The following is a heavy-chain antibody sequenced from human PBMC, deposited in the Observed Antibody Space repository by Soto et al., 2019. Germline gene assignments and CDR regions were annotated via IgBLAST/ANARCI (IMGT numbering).Heavy chain of an antibody. J-gene: IGHJ4*02. D-gene: IGHD3-10*01. Sequence: EVQLVESGGGLIQPGGSLRLSCAVSGYTVSNNYMSWVRQAPGKGLEGVSVIYSGGYTAYGDSVKGRFTISRDNSKNTLYLQSECEGPADRAVAYWARSPGGGGYWGQGTLVTVSS. CDR2: IYSGGYT. CDR1: GYTVSNNY. V-gene: IGHV3-53*01. CDR3: ARSPGGGGY.